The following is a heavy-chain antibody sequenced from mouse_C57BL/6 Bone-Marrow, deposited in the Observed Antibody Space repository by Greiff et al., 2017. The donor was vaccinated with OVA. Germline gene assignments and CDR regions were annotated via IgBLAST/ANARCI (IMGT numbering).Heavy chain of an antibody. CDR1: GYTFTSYW. CDR2: INPSNGGT. V-gene: IGHV1-53*01. Sequence: QVQLQQPGPELVKPGASVKLSCKASGYTFTSYWMHWVKQRPGQGLEWIGNINPSNGGTNYNEKFKSKATLTVDKSSSTAYMQLSSLTSEDSAVYYCARGDYYGSSSGYYFDYWGQGTTLTVSS. D-gene: IGHD1-1*01. CDR3: ARGDYYGSSSGYYFDY. J-gene: IGHJ2*01.